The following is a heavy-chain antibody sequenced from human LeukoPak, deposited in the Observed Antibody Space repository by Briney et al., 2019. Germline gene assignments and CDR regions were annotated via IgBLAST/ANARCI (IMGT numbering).Heavy chain of an antibody. V-gene: IGHV3-33*03. CDR2: IWYDGSNK. D-gene: IGHD6-13*01. CDR3: AKEENQQFFDY. CDR1: GFTFSSYG. J-gene: IGHJ4*02. Sequence: PGGSLRLSCAASGFTFSSYGMHWVRQAPGKGLEWVAVIWYDGSNKYYADSVKGRFTISRDNAKNSLYLQMNSLRAEDTALYYCAKEENQQFFDYWGQGTLVTVSS.